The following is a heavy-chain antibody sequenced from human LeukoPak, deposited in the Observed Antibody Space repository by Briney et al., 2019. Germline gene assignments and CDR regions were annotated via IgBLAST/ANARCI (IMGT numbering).Heavy chain of an antibody. V-gene: IGHV1-2*02. Sequence: ASVKVSCKASGFAFTGYYMHWVRQAPGQGLEWMGWINPNSGGTNYAQKFQGRVTMTRDTSIGTAYMELSRLRSDDTAVYYCARDLMRFLEWLLIYYYYYMDVWGKGTTVTVSS. CDR2: INPNSGGT. J-gene: IGHJ6*03. CDR3: ARDLMRFLEWLLIYYYYYMDV. CDR1: GFAFTGYY. D-gene: IGHD3-3*01.